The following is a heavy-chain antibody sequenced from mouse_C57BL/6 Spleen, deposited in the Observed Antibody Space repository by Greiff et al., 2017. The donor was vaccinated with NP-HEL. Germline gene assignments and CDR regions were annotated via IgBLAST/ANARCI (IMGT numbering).Heavy chain of an antibody. V-gene: IGHV1-55*01. J-gene: IGHJ3*01. D-gene: IGHD1-1*01. CDR3: ARGGYGSSSAWFAY. CDR2: IYPGSGST. Sequence: QVQLQQPGAELVKPGASVKMSCKASGYTFTSYWITWVKQRPGPGLEWIGDIYPGSGSTNYIEKFKSKATLTVDTSSSTAYMQLSSLTAEDSAGYYCARGGYGSSSAWFAYWGQGTLVTVSA. CDR1: GYTFTSYW.